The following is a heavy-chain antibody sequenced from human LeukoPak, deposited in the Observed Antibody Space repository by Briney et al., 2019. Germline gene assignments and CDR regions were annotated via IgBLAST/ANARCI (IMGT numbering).Heavy chain of an antibody. CDR3: AGSRGWGREVDY. CDR1: GFTFSSFW. CDR2: IKQVGSEK. Sequence: PGGSLRLSCAASGFTFSSFWMSWVRQAPGKGLEWVANIKQVGSEKYYVDSVKGRFTISRDNAKNSLYLQMNSLRAEDTAVYYCAGSRGWGREVDYWGQGTLVTVSS. D-gene: IGHD7-27*01. V-gene: IGHV3-7*01. J-gene: IGHJ4*02.